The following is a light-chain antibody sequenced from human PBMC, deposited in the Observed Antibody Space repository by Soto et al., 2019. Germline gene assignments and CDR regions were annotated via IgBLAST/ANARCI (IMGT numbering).Light chain of an antibody. CDR2: GAS. Sequence: EIVMTQSPATLSVSAGERATLSCRASQSVSSNLAWYQQKPGQAPRLLIYGASNRATGIPARFSGSGSETDFTLTISSLEPEDSAVYYCQQRSNWPSLTFGQGTRLEIK. CDR3: QQRSNWPSLT. CDR1: QSVSSN. V-gene: IGKV3-11*01. J-gene: IGKJ5*01.